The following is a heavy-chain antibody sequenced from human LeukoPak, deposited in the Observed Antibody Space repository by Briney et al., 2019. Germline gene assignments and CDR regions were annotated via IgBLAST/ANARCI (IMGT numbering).Heavy chain of an antibody. CDR2: ISYDGSNK. J-gene: IGHJ3*02. D-gene: IGHD2-21*02. Sequence: GGSLRLSCAASGFTFSSYAMHWVRQAPGKGLEWVAVISYDGSNKYYADSVKGRFTISGDNSKNTLYLQMNSLRAEDTAVYYCARVAYCGGDCYSGAFDIWGQGTMVTVSS. V-gene: IGHV3-30*04. CDR3: ARVAYCGGDCYSGAFDI. CDR1: GFTFSSYA.